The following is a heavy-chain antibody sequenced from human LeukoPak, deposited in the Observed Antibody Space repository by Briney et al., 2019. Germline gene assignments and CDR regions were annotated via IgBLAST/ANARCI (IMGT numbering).Heavy chain of an antibody. CDR2: ISSSSSTI. CDR1: GFTFSSYS. D-gene: IGHD6-13*01. J-gene: IGHJ4*02. Sequence: PGGSLRLPCAASGFTFSSYSMNWVRQAPGKGLEWVSYISSSSSTIYYADSVKGRFTISRDNAKNSLYLQMNSLRAEDTAVYYCARAGLRAAAGLWVQGTLVTVSS. V-gene: IGHV3-48*01. CDR3: ARAGLRAAAGL.